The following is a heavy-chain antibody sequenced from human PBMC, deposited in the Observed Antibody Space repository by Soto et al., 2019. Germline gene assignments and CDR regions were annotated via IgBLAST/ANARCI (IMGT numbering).Heavy chain of an antibody. CDR2: INHSGSA. Sequence: SQKLSPRHAFHGGSLSAHIWSWIRQTPGKGLQWTGQINHSGSANYNPSLKSRVTISVHTSNSQFSLELSSVTAADTAVYYCARDKITGLFDYWGQGTLVT. CDR1: GGSLSAHI. D-gene: IGHD2-8*02. CDR3: ARDKITGLFDY. J-gene: IGHJ4*02. V-gene: IGHV4-34*01.